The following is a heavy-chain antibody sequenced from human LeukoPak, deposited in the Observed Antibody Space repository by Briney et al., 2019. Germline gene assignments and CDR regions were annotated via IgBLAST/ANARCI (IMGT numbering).Heavy chain of an antibody. V-gene: IGHV4-59*08. CDR3: AKGTSSGWYYFDY. D-gene: IGHD6-19*01. CDR2: IYYSGST. J-gene: IGHJ4*02. Sequence: SETLSLTCTVSGGSISRYYWSWIRQPPGKGLEWIGYIYYSGSTNYNPSLKSRVTISVDTSKNQFSLKLDSVTAADTAVYYCAKGTSSGWYYFDYWGQGTLVTVSS. CDR1: GGSISRYY.